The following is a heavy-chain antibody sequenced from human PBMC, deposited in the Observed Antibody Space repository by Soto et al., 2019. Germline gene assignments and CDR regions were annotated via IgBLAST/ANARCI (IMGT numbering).Heavy chain of an antibody. J-gene: IGHJ3*02. CDR1: GGSVNSGNYY. V-gene: IGHV4-34*01. CDR3: ARVERGTATAVVDAFDI. D-gene: IGHD2-21*02. CDR2: MSHSGGT. Sequence: QVQLQQWGAGLLKPSETLSLTCAVFGGSVNSGNYYWSWIRQPPGKGLAWIGEMSHSGGTHFNPSLEKRVTISVDTSKNQFSRKMSAVTAADTALYYCARVERGTATAVVDAFDIWGPGRMVTVSS.